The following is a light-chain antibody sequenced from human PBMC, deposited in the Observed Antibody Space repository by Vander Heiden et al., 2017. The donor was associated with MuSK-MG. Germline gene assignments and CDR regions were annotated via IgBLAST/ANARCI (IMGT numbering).Light chain of an antibody. CDR1: SSDIGGYNY. CDR2: EVS. CDR3: SPYAGSNNFVV. Sequence: QSALTQPPPPPGPPGQSVTISCTGTSSDIGGYNYVSWYQQHPGKAPKLMIFEVSERPSGVPDRFSGSKSGNTASLAVSGLQAEDEADYYCSPYAGSNNFVVFGTGTKVTVL. V-gene: IGLV2-8*01. J-gene: IGLJ1*01.